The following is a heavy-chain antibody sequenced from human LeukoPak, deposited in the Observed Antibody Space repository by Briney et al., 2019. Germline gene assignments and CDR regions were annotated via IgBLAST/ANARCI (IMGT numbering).Heavy chain of an antibody. CDR1: GFTFSSYA. Sequence: GGSLRLSCAASGFTFSSYAMSWVRQAPGKGLEWVSAISGSGGSTYYADSVKGRFTISRDTSKNTLYLQMNSLTADDTAVFYCARVNSGDFDYWGQGTLVTVSS. CDR3: ARVNSGDFDY. J-gene: IGHJ4*02. D-gene: IGHD1-26*01. V-gene: IGHV3-23*01. CDR2: ISGSGGST.